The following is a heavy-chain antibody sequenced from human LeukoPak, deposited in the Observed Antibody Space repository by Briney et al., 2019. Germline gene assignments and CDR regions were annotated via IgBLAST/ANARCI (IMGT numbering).Heavy chain of an antibody. V-gene: IGHV1-2*02. Sequence: ASVKVSCKASGYTFTAYFMHWVRQAPGQGLEWMGWINPNSGATNYAQKFQGRVTMTRDTSISTAYMELSRLRSDDTAVYYCAREGATVTTDFDYWGQGTLVTVSS. D-gene: IGHD4-11*01. CDR1: GYTFTAYF. CDR3: AREGATVTTDFDY. CDR2: INPNSGAT. J-gene: IGHJ4*02.